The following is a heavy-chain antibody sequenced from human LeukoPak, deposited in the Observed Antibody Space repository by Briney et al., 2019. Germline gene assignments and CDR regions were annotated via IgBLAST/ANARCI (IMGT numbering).Heavy chain of an antibody. D-gene: IGHD2/OR15-2a*01. J-gene: IGHJ4*02. CDR3: ANTLNSIYYFFDF. Sequence: PSQTLSLTCTVSGGSISSGGYYWSWIRQHPGKGLEWIGYIYYSGSTYYNPSLKSRVTISVDTSKNQFSLKLSSVTAADTAVYYCANTLNSIYYFFDFWGQGTLVTVSS. CDR1: GGSISSGGYY. V-gene: IGHV4-31*03. CDR2: IYYSGST.